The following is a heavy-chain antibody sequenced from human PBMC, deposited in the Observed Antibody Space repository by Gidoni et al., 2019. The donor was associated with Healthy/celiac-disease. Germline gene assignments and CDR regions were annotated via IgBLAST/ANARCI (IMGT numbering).Heavy chain of an antibody. D-gene: IGHD3-10*01. V-gene: IGHV3-11*06. CDR2: ISSSSSYT. Sequence: QVQLVESGGGLVKPGGSLRLSCAASGFTFSDYYMSWIRQAPGKGLEWVSYISSSSSYTNYADSVKGRFTISRDNAKNSLYLQMNSLRAEDTAVYYCARANGWFGELLPFDYWGQGTLVTVSS. CDR3: ARANGWFGELLPFDY. CDR1: GFTFSDYY. J-gene: IGHJ4*02.